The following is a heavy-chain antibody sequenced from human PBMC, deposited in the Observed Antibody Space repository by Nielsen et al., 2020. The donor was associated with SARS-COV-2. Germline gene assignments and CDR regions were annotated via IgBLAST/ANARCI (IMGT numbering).Heavy chain of an antibody. Sequence: GESLKISCAASGFTFSSYSMNWVRQAPGKGLEWLSYISGNSGTIHYADSVKGRFTISRDNAKNSLYLQMNSLRDEDTAVYYCARDVLREKVQGMDVWGQGTTVTVSS. CDR2: ISGNSGTI. D-gene: IGHD1-26*01. CDR1: GFTFSSYS. CDR3: ARDVLREKVQGMDV. J-gene: IGHJ6*02. V-gene: IGHV3-48*02.